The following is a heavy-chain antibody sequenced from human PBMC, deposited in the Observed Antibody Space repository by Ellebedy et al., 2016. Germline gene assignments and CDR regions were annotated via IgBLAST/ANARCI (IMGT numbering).Heavy chain of an antibody. J-gene: IGHJ4*02. CDR2: IIPIFGTA. Sequence: ASVKVSCKASGGTFSSYAISWVRQAPGQGLEWMGGIIPIFGTANYAQKFQGRVTITADESTSTAYMELSSLRSEDTAVYYCARDDGESGYSGYYWGQGTLVTVSS. D-gene: IGHD5-12*01. V-gene: IGHV1-69*13. CDR3: ARDDGESGYSGYY. CDR1: GGTFSSYA.